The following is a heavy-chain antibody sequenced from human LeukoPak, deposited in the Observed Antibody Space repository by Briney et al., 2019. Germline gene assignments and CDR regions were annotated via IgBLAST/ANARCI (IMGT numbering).Heavy chain of an antibody. CDR1: GDSISNYY. Sequence: SETLSLTCTVSGDSISNYYWSWLRQSPGKELEWLGYMYNRGSTIYNPSLKRRVTISTDTSKNQFSLRLTSVTAADTAVYYCARAEKAVTGTLDSWGQGTLITVSS. CDR2: MYNRGST. D-gene: IGHD6-19*01. V-gene: IGHV4-59*01. J-gene: IGHJ4*02. CDR3: ARAEKAVTGTLDS.